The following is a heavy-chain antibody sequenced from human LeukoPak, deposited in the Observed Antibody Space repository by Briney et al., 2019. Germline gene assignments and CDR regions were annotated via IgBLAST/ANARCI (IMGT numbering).Heavy chain of an antibody. CDR1: GYTFTGYY. Sequence: ASVKVSCKASGYTFTGYYMHWVRQAPGQGLEWMGRINPNSGGTNYAQKFQGRVTMTRDTSISTAYMELSRLRSDDTAVYYCARDRIEMATIYYYYYMDVWGKGTTVTISS. V-gene: IGHV1-2*06. J-gene: IGHJ6*03. CDR2: INPNSGGT. D-gene: IGHD5-24*01. CDR3: ARDRIEMATIYYYYYMDV.